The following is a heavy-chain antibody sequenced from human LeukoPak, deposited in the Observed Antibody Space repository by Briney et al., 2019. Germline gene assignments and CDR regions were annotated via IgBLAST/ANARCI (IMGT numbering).Heavy chain of an antibody. Sequence: PSETMSLTCTVSGGSISSYYWSWIRQPPGKGLEWIGYIYYSGSTNYNSSLKSRVTISVDTSKNQFSLKLSSVTAADTAVYYCARSLRGGYDDYWGQGTLVTVSS. J-gene: IGHJ4*02. D-gene: IGHD5-12*01. V-gene: IGHV4-59*01. CDR2: IYYSGST. CDR1: GGSISSYY. CDR3: ARSLRGGYDDY.